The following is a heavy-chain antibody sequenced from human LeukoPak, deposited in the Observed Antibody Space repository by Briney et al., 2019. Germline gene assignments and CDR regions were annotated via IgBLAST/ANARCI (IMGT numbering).Heavy chain of an antibody. CDR1: GENFSIYF. CDR2: INHGGST. V-gene: IGHV4-34*01. D-gene: IGHD2-21*01. J-gene: IGHJ4*02. Sequence: PSETLSLTCAVYGENFSIYFYSWIRQRPGKGLEWIGEINHGGSTSYNPSLKSRVTISVDTSKNQFSLRLSSVTAADTAMYYCARPALAYCGADCYSTEGYYFDYWSQGTLVTVSS. CDR3: ARPALAYCGADCYSTEGYYFDY.